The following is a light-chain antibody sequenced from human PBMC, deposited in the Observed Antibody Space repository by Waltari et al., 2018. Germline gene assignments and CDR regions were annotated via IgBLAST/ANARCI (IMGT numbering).Light chain of an antibody. V-gene: IGKV1-39*01. J-gene: IGKJ2*01. CDR2: AAS. Sequence: DIRMTQSPSSLSASVGDRVTITCRASQSISSYLNWYQQKPGKAPKLLIYAASSLQSGVPSRFSGSGSGTDFTLTISSLQPEDSATYHCQQSYSTPQTFGQGTKLEIK. CDR1: QSISSY. CDR3: QQSYSTPQT.